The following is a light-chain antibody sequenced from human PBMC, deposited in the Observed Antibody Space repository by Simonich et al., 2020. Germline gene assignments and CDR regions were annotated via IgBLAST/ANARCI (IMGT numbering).Light chain of an antibody. CDR1: SGYLNYK. V-gene: IGLV9-49*01. CDR3: GADHGSGSNFVWV. J-gene: IGLJ3*02. Sequence: QPVLTQPPSASASLGASVTLTCTLSSGYLNYKVDCYQEGPGKGPRFVMRGGNSGIVGSNGDGIPDSVSVLGSGLNRYVTIKNIQEGDERDYHCGADHGSGSNFVWVFGGGTKLTVL. CDR2: GGNSGIVG.